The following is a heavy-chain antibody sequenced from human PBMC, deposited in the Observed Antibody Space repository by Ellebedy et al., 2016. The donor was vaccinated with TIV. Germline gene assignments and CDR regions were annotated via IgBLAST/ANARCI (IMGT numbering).Heavy chain of an antibody. CDR1: GGSFSGYY. J-gene: IGHJ6*02. V-gene: IGHV4-34*01. CDR2: INHSGST. CDR3: AREEAALDSYYYGMDV. Sequence: MPSETLSLTCAVYGGSFSGYYWSWIRQPPGKGLEWIGEINHSGSTNYNPSLKSRVTISVDTSKNQFSLKLSSVTAADTAVYYCAREEAALDSYYYGMDVWGQGTTVTVSS. D-gene: IGHD6-13*01.